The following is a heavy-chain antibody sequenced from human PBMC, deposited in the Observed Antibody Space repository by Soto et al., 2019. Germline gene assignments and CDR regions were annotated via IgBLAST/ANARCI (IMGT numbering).Heavy chain of an antibody. CDR3: ARCLGYEGYYYYYGMDV. Sequence: QVQLVQSGAEVKKPGSSVQVSCKASGGTFSSYAISWVRQAPGQGLEWMGGIIPIFGTANYAQKLQGRVTITADESTSTAYMELSSLRSEDTAVYYCARCLGYEGYYYYYGMDVWGQGTTVTVSS. CDR2: IIPIFGTA. J-gene: IGHJ6*02. V-gene: IGHV1-69*01. D-gene: IGHD5-12*01. CDR1: GGTFSSYA.